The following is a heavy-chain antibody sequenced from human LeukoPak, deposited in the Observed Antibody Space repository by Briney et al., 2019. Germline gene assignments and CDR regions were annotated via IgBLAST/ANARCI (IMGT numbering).Heavy chain of an antibody. CDR1: GFTFSNYW. V-gene: IGHV3-74*01. J-gene: IGHJ3*02. D-gene: IGHD1-26*01. Sequence: PGGSLRLSCAASGFTFSNYWMHWVRQVLGKGLVWVSRIKSDGRSGANYADSVKGRFTISRDNAKNTLYLQMSSLRADDTAVYYCARGGSPPEALGDTFDIWGQGTMITVSS. CDR2: IKSDGRSGA. CDR3: ARGGSPPEALGDTFDI.